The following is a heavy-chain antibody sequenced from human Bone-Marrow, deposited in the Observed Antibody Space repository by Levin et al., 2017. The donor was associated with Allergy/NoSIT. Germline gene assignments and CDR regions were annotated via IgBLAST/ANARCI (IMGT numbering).Heavy chain of an antibody. J-gene: IGHJ4*02. V-gene: IGHV3-23*01. CDR3: AEYRQRNGDYDSHFGD. Sequence: LSLTCAASGFTFRDYGMSWVRQAPGKGLQWLATISGYGKTFYGDSVKGRFSISRDNSMNTVNLQMNSLRAEDTAIYFCAEYRQRNGDYDSHFGDWGQGTLVTVSS. CDR2: ISGYGKT. D-gene: IGHD4-17*01. CDR1: GFTFRDYG.